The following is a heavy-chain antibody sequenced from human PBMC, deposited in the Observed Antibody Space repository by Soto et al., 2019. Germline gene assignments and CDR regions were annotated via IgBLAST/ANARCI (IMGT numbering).Heavy chain of an antibody. Sequence: GGSLRLSCAASGFTFSNYAMSWVRQAPGKGLEWVSGIGGNGGSTYYPDSVKGRFTISRDNSKNTLYLQMNSLRVEDTSVFFCAKNGPWFGELSPLDYWGQGTQVTVSS. D-gene: IGHD3-10*01. J-gene: IGHJ4*02. V-gene: IGHV3-23*01. CDR2: IGGNGGST. CDR3: AKNGPWFGELSPLDY. CDR1: GFTFSNYA.